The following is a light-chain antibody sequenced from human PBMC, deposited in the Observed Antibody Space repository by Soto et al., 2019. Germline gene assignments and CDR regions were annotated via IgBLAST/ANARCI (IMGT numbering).Light chain of an antibody. J-gene: IGLJ1*01. CDR3: AAWNDSLNGHV. CDR1: SSNIGTSS. Sequence: QSVLTQPHSASGTPGQRVTISCSGSSSNIGTSSVHWFQQLPGTAPKLLISTTNQRPSGVPERFSGSKSGTSASLAISGLKSEDEADYSCAAWNDSLNGHVFGTGTKLTVL. V-gene: IGLV1-44*01. CDR2: TTN.